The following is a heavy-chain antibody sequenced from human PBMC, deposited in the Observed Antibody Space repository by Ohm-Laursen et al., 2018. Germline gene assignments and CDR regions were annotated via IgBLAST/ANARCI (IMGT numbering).Heavy chain of an antibody. J-gene: IGHJ4*02. CDR1: GFTFNNYA. CDR3: AKDFDY. CDR2: ISGGGGST. Sequence: SLRLSCAASGFTFNNYAMTWVRQAPGKGLEWVSAISGGGGSTYYADSVKGRFSISRDSSKNKVYLQMNSLRAEDTAVYYCAKDFDYWGQGTLVTVSS. V-gene: IGHV3-23*01.